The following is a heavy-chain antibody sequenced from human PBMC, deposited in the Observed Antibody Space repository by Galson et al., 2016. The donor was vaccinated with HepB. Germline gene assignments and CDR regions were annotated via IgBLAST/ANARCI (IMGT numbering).Heavy chain of an antibody. CDR1: GGSISGKY. CDR2: MHDSGST. V-gene: IGHV4-59*08. CDR3: ARSGGSAGMY. J-gene: IGHJ1*01. Sequence: ETLSLTCSVSGGSISGKYWSWTRQLPGKGLEWIAYMHDSGSTRYNPSLKSRVTISADTSINQFSLRLSSVTAGDTAVCYCARSGGSAGMYWGQGTLVTVSS. D-gene: IGHD3-16*01.